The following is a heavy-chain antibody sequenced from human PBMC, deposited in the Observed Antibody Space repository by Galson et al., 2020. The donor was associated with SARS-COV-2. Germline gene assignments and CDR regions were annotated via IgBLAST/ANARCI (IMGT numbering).Heavy chain of an antibody. D-gene: IGHD7-27*01. Sequence: SQTLSLTCTVSGGSVSSGGSSWRWIRQPPGKGLEWIGSIHYSGSPNYNSPLKSRVTISIDTSKNQLSLKLSSVTAADTAVYYCARGLGNTYDYYGLDVWGPGATVTVSS. CDR3: ARGLGNTYDYYGLDV. V-gene: IGHV4-61*08. CDR2: IHYSGSP. J-gene: IGHJ6*02. CDR1: GGSVSSGGSS.